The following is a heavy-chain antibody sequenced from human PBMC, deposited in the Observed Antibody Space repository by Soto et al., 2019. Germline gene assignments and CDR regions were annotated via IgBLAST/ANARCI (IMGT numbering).Heavy chain of an antibody. D-gene: IGHD2-15*01. V-gene: IGHV4-31*03. Sequence: QVQLQESGPGLVKPSQTLSLTCTVCGGSISSGGYYWSWIRQHPGKGLEWIGYIYYSGSTYYNPSLKSRVTISVDTSKNQFSLKLSSVTAADTAVYYCARGGLGYCSGGSCYSAELSRYYYGMDVWGQGTTVTVSS. CDR2: IYYSGST. CDR1: GGSISSGGYY. CDR3: ARGGLGYCSGGSCYSAELSRYYYGMDV. J-gene: IGHJ6*02.